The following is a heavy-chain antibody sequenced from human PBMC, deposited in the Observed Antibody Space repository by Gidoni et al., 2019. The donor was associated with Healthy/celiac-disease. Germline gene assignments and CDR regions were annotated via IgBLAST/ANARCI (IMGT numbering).Heavy chain of an antibody. D-gene: IGHD1-26*01. Sequence: EVQLLESGGGLVQPGGSLRLSCAASGFTFSSYAMSWVRQAPGKGLEGVSAMSGSGGSTYYADSVKGRFTISRDNSKNTLYLQMNSLRAEDKAVYYCAKVRMVGANRGEFDYWGQGTLVTVSS. CDR2: MSGSGGST. V-gene: IGHV3-23*01. CDR1: GFTFSSYA. CDR3: AKVRMVGANRGEFDY. J-gene: IGHJ4*02.